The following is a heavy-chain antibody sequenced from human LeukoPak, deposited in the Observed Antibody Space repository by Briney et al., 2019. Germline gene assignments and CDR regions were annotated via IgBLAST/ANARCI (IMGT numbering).Heavy chain of an antibody. CDR2: INHSGST. Sequence: PSETLSLTCAVYGGSFSGYYWSWIRQPPGKGLEWIGEINHSGSTNYNPSLKSRVTISVDTSKNQFSLKLSSVTAADTAVYYCARLPPSSGYFDYWGQGTLVTVSS. V-gene: IGHV4-34*01. J-gene: IGHJ4*02. CDR1: GGSFSGYY. D-gene: IGHD6-19*01. CDR3: ARLPPSSGYFDY.